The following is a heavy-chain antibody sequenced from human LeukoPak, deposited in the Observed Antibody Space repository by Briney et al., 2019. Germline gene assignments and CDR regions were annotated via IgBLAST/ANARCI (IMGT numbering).Heavy chain of an antibody. D-gene: IGHD3-16*01. Sequence: SVKVSCKTSGGIFNNSAISWVRLAPGHGLDWLGGILPFFGTAGYPQKFQDRVTITKDESTRTVYLELTSRTSDDTAVYYWARDVYYDYGFGCFDPWGQGTLVSVSS. CDR1: GGIFNNSA. CDR3: ARDVYYDYGFGCFDP. CDR2: ILPFFGTA. V-gene: IGHV1-69*05. J-gene: IGHJ5*02.